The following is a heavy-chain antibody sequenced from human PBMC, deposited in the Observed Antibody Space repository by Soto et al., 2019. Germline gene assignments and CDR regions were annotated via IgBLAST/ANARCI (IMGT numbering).Heavy chain of an antibody. V-gene: IGHV1-18*01. CDR1: GYTFTSYG. Sequence: QVPLVQSGAEVKKPGASVKVSCKASGYTFTSYGISWVRQAPGQGLEWMGWISAYNGNTNYAQKLQGRVTMTTETTTSTAYMELRSLRSDDTAVYYCPRSLPLVGCFGEFPSSFDIWGQGTMVTVSS. CDR2: ISAYNGNT. D-gene: IGHD3-10*01. CDR3: PRSLPLVGCFGEFPSSFDI. J-gene: IGHJ3*02.